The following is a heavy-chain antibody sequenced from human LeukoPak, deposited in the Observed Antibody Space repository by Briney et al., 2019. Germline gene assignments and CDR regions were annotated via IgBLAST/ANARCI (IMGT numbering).Heavy chain of an antibody. J-gene: IGHJ3*02. CDR3: ARPNRLGYCSSTSCYSRDAFDI. V-gene: IGHV1-2*02. D-gene: IGHD2-2*02. CDR1: GYTFTGYC. Sequence: GASVKVSCKASGYTFTGYCMHWVRQAPGQGLEWMGWINPNSGGTNYAQKFQGRVTMTRDTSISTAYMELSRLRSDDTAVYYCARPNRLGYCSSTSCYSRDAFDIWGQGTMVTVSS. CDR2: INPNSGGT.